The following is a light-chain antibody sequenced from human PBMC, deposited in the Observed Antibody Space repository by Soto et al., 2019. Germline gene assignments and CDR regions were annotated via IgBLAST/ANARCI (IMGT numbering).Light chain of an antibody. CDR1: QSLLYSNGYLS. CDR3: MQSRQIPRT. J-gene: IGKJ4*01. Sequence: DVVLTQSPLSLPITPGEPASISCRSSQSLLYSNGYLSLVWYVQKPGQSPQLPIFLGSNRASGGPDRFSGSVSGTDFTLSISRVEADDVGVYYCMQSRQIPRTFGGGTKVEIK. CDR2: LGS. V-gene: IGKV2-28*01.